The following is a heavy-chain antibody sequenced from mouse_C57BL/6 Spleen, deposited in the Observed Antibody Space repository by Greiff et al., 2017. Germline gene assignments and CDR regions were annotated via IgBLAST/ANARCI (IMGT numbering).Heavy chain of an antibody. Sequence: VQLQQSGAELMKPGASVKLSCKVTGYTFTGYWIEWVKQRPGHGLEWIGEILPGSGSTNYNEKFKGKATLTADTSSNTAYMQLSSLTTEDSAIYYCARNYGSSYWYFDVWGTGTTVTVSS. CDR2: ILPGSGST. J-gene: IGHJ1*03. CDR3: ARNYGSSYWYFDV. CDR1: GYTFTGYW. D-gene: IGHD1-1*01. V-gene: IGHV1-9*01.